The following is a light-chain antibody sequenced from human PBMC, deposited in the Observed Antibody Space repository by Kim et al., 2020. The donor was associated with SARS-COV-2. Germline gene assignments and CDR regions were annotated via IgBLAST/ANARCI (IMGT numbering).Light chain of an antibody. CDR1: SSDVGGYNS. V-gene: IGLV2-14*03. Sequence: QSALTQPASVSGSPGQSITIPCTGTSSDVGGYNSVSWYQHHADKAPKVLIYDASKRPSGVADRFSGSKSGNTASLTIYELQSDDEADYYCSSYRTSSTLVFGGGTKVTDL. CDR2: DAS. J-gene: IGLJ2*01. CDR3: SSYRTSSTLV.